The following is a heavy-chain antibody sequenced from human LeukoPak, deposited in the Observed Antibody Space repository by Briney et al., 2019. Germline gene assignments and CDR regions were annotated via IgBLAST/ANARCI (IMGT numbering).Heavy chain of an antibody. Sequence: SETLSLTCTVSGGSISSYYWSWIRQPPGKGLEWIGYIYYSGSTNYNPSFKSRVTISVDTSKNQFSLKLSAVTAADTAVYYCARHSGYRDDYYAMDVWGQGTTVTVSS. D-gene: IGHD5-12*01. CDR1: GGSISSYY. CDR2: IYYSGST. CDR3: ARHSGYRDDYYAMDV. V-gene: IGHV4-59*08. J-gene: IGHJ6*02.